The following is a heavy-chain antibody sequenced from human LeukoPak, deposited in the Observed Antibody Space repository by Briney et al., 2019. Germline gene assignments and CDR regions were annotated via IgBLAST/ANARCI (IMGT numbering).Heavy chain of an antibody. CDR1: GGSISSSY. Sequence: SETLSLTCTVSGGSISSSYWSWIRQPPGKGLEWIGYIYYNGSTNYNPSLKSRVTISVDTSNSQFSLKLSSVTAADTAVYYCARLQNRGYSGYDRYYFDYWGQGTLVTVSS. V-gene: IGHV4-59*08. D-gene: IGHD5-12*01. CDR3: ARLQNRGYSGYDRYYFDY. J-gene: IGHJ4*02. CDR2: IYYNGST.